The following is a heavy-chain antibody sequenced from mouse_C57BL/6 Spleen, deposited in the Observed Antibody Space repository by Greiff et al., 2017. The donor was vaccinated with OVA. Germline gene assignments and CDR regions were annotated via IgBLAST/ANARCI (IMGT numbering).Heavy chain of an antibody. D-gene: IGHD2-1*01. CDR3: ARGGGNYDGWFAY. V-gene: IGHV1-26*01. CDR1: GYTFTDYY. CDR2: INPNNGGT. J-gene: IGHJ3*01. Sequence: VQLKQSGPELVKPGASVKISCKASGYTFTDYYMNWVKQSHGKSLEWIGDINPNNGGTSYNQKFKGKATLTVDKSSSTAYMELRSLTSEDSAVYYCARGGGNYDGWFAYWGQGTLVTVSA.